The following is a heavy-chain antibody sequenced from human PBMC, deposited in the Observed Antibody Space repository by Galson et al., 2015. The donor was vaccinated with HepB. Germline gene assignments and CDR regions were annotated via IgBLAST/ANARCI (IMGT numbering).Heavy chain of an antibody. J-gene: IGHJ6*03. D-gene: IGHD3-10*01. CDR3: ARDLWFRDDYYYYYMDV. Sequence: SLRLSCAASGFTFSDYSMSWIRQTPGKGLEWVSSINTSGNTIYYADSVKGRFTISRDNAKNSLYLQMNCLRAEDTAVYYCARDLWFRDDYYYYYMDVWGKGTTVTVSS. CDR1: GFTFSDYS. CDR2: INTSGNTI. V-gene: IGHV3-11*01.